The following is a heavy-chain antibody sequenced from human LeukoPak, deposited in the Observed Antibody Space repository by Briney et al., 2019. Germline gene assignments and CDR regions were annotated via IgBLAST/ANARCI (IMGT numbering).Heavy chain of an antibody. J-gene: IGHJ4*02. Sequence: PSETLSLTCTVSGGSISSGGYYWSWIRQHPGKGLEWIGYIYYSGSTYYNPSLKSRVTISVDTSKNQFSLKLSSVTAADTAVYYCARVRMRRFRVGGRVGREIIDYWGQGTLVTVSS. CDR1: GGSISSGGYY. V-gene: IGHV4-31*03. D-gene: IGHD3-16*01. CDR3: ARVRMRRFRVGGRVGREIIDY. CDR2: IYYSGST.